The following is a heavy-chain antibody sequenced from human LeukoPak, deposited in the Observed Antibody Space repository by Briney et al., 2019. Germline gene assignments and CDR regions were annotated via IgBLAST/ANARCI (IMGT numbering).Heavy chain of an antibody. J-gene: IGHJ5*02. CDR3: ALWFGELGAFDR. D-gene: IGHD3-10*01. CDR2: IYYSGST. V-gene: IGHV4-31*03. Sequence: SQTLSLTCTVSGGSISSGGYYWRWIRQHPGKGLEWIGYIYYSGSTYYNPSLKSRVTISVDTSKNQFSLKLSSVTAADTAVYYCALWFGELGAFDRWGQGTLVTVSS. CDR1: GGSISSGGYY.